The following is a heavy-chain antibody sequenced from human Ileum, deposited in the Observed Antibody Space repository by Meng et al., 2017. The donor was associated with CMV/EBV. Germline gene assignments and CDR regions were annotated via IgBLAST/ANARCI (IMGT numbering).Heavy chain of an antibody. CDR2: ISGSGSYI. Sequence: GGSLRLSCAASAVSFSTYSMNWVRQAPGRGLEWVSSISGSGSYINYADSVKGRFTISRDNAKNSLYLQMNSLGTEDTAVYYCMRGPPSPAYNFWSSKCFAPWGQGTLVTVSS. D-gene: IGHD3-3*01. J-gene: IGHJ5*02. CDR3: MRGPPSPAYNFWSSKCFAP. CDR1: AVSFSTYS. V-gene: IGHV3-21*01.